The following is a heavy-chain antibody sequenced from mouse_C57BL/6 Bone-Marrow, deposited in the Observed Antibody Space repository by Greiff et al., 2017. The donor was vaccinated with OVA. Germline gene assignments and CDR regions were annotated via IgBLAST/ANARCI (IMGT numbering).Heavy chain of an antibody. V-gene: IGHV1-5*01. CDR3: TRDNIYEGWFAY. CDR1: GYTFTSYW. CDR2: IYPGNSTT. J-gene: IGHJ3*01. D-gene: IGHD1-1*01. Sequence: EVMLEESGAELARPGASVKLSCKTSGYTFTSYWMNWVKQRPGQGLEWIGAIYPGNSTTYYNQKFKGKAKLTAVTSASTAYMELSSLTNEDSAVYYGTRDNIYEGWFAYWGQGTLVTVSA.